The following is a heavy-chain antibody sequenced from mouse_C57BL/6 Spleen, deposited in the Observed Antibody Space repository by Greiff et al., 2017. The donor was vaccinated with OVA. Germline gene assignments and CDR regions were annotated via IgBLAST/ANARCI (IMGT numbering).Heavy chain of an antibody. CDR1: GFTFTSYW. Sequence: QVQLLQPGAELVKPGASVKLSCKASGFTFTSYWMNWVKQRPGQGLEWIGMIHPNSGSTKYNEKFKSKATLTVDKSSSTANMQLSRLTSEDSEVYYSARRGLAGPYAMDYWGQGTSVTVSS. J-gene: IGHJ4*01. CDR2: IHPNSGST. V-gene: IGHV1-64*01. CDR3: ARRGLAGPYAMDY. D-gene: IGHD3-2*02.